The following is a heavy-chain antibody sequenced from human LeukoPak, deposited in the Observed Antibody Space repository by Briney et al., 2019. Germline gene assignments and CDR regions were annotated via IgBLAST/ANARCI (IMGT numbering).Heavy chain of an antibody. V-gene: IGHV1-8*01. D-gene: IGHD5-24*01. CDR3: ASLGRDGYNEPFDY. CDR2: MNPNSGNT. CDR1: GYTFTSYD. Sequence: ASVKVSCKGSGYTFTSYDINWVRQATGQGLEWMGWMNPNSGNTGYAQKFQGRVTMTRNTSITTAYMELSSLRSEDTAVYYCASLGRDGYNEPFDYWGQGTLVTVSS. J-gene: IGHJ4*02.